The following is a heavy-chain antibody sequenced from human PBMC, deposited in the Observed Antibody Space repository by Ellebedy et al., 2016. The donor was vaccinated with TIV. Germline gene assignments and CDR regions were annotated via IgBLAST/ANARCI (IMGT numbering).Heavy chain of an antibody. CDR1: GYTFTSYV. D-gene: IGHD6-6*01. J-gene: IGHJ4*02. CDR3: ATLKSTAASTGLDY. CDR2: INTNTGKP. Sequence: ASVKVSCKASGYTFTSYVLNWVRQAPGQGLEWMGWINTNTGKPTSAQGFTGRFVFSLDTSVSTAYLQISSLQAEDTDVYYCATLKSTAASTGLDYWGQGTLVTVSS. V-gene: IGHV7-4-1*02.